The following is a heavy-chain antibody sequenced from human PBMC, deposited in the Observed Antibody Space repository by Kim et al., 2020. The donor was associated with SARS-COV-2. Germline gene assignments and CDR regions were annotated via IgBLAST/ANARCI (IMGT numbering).Heavy chain of an antibody. D-gene: IGHD3-22*01. Sequence: SVKVSCKASGGTFSSYAISWVRQAPGQGLEWMGGIIPIFGTANYAQKFQGRVTITADDSTRTAYMELISLRSEDTAVYYCARSVSGYYYVPDSWGQGTLVTVSS. CDR3: ARSVSGYYYVPDS. V-gene: IGHV1-69*13. J-gene: IGHJ4*02. CDR2: IIPIFGTA. CDR1: GGTFSSYA.